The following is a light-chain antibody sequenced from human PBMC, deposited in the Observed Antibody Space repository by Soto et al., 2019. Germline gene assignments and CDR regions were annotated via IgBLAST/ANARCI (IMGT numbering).Light chain of an antibody. Sequence: DIQMTQSPSSLYASVGDIVTMTFRASQSISSYLNWYQQKPGKAPKLLIYAASSLQSGVPSRFSGSGSGTDFTLTISSLQPEDFATYYCQQSYSTPLLTFGGGTKVDIK. J-gene: IGKJ4*01. CDR2: AAS. V-gene: IGKV1-39*01. CDR3: QQSYSTPLLT. CDR1: QSISSY.